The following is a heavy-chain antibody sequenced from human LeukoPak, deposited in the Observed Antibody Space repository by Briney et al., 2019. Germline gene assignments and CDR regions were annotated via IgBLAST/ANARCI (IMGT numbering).Heavy chain of an antibody. CDR2: ISYDGSNK. CDR1: GFTFSSYA. J-gene: IGHJ5*02. CDR3: ARDPPRITIFGVVMNWFDP. V-gene: IGHV3-30-3*01. D-gene: IGHD3-3*01. Sequence: GGSLRLSCAASGFTFSSYAMHWVRQAPGKGLEWVAVISYDGSNKYYADSVKGRFTISRDNSKNTLYLQMNSLRAEDTAVYYCARDPPRITIFGVVMNWFDPWGQGTLVTVSS.